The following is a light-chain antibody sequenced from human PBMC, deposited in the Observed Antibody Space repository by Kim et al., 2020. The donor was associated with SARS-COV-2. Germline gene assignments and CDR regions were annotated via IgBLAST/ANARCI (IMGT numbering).Light chain of an antibody. J-gene: IGKJ2*01. CDR3: APSYSTPHP. Sequence: SASVGDRVTLTCRATEHINTYLHGYDENPERAPEPHLYATSSLQSGVPSSFRDSGSGTEFILTISSLQPEDFASFLCAPSYSTPHPFAQGTKLEF. CDR2: ATS. V-gene: IGKV1-39*01. CDR1: EHINTY.